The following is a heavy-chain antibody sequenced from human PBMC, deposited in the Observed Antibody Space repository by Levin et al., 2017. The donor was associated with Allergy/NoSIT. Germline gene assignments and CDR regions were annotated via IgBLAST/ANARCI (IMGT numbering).Heavy chain of an antibody. CDR1: GFRFSTYG. D-gene: IGHD4-23*01. V-gene: IGHV3-21*01. Sequence: GESLKISCAASGFRFSTYGMNWVRQAPGKGLGWVSSIDSSSSYINYADSVKGRLPISRDNAKNSLYLQMNSLRAEDTAVYYCARKTVDGDFDNWGQGTLVTVSS. CDR2: IDSSSSYI. J-gene: IGHJ4*02. CDR3: ARKTVDGDFDN.